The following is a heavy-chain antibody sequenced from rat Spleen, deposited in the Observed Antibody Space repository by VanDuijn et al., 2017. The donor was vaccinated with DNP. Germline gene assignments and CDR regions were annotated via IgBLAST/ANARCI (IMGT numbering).Heavy chain of an antibody. CDR2: MTGGGNT. CDR1: GFSLTTYV. Sequence: QVQLRESGPGLVQPSQTLSLTCTVSGFSLTTYVVSWVRQPPGKGLEWIAAMTGGGNTYYNSALKSRLSVTRDTSKNQVFLKMNSLQTEDTALYFCAKAGFDYWGQGVMVTVSS. V-gene: IGHV2S12*01. CDR3: AKAGFDY. J-gene: IGHJ2*01.